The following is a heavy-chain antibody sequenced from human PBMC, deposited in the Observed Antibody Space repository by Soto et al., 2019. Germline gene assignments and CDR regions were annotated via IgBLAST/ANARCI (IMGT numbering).Heavy chain of an antibody. CDR1: GFTFSSYA. Sequence: EVQLLESGGGLVQPGGSLRLSCAASGFTFSSYAMSWVRQAPGKGLEWVSAISGSGGSTYYADSVKGRFTISRDNSKNTLYLDMNSRRAEDTAVYYCAKVGGGLLWFGDSWFDPWGQGTRVTVSS. CDR3: AKVGGGLLWFGDSWFDP. V-gene: IGHV3-23*01. D-gene: IGHD3-10*01. J-gene: IGHJ5*02. CDR2: ISGSGGST.